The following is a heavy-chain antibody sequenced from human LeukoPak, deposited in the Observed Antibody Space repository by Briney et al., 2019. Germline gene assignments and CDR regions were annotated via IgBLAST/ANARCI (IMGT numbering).Heavy chain of an antibody. CDR2: TSRDSINT. CDR3: SRVRRDGYYFDS. D-gene: IGHD5-24*01. CDR1: GFTLKTFK. V-gene: IGHV3-21*01. Sequence: GGSLRLSCVVSGFTLKTFKMSWFRQVPGQGLEWVASTSRDSINTSYADSLKGRFTISGDNSPNSLYLQMDSLRAEDTAVYYCSRVRRDGYYFDSWGQGTLVTVSS. J-gene: IGHJ4*02.